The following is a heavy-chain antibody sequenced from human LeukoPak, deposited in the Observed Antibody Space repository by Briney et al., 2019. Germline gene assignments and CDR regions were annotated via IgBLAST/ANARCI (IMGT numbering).Heavy chain of an antibody. J-gene: IGHJ3*02. CDR3: AIPDVVDGYLDDAFDI. CDR1: GGSFSGYY. V-gene: IGHV4-34*01. CDR2: INHSGST. Sequence: SETLSLTCAVYGGSFSGYYWSWIRQPPGKGLEWIGEINHSGSTNYNPSLKSRVTISVDTSKSQFSLKLSSVTAADTAVYYCAIPDVVDGYLDDAFDIWGQGTMVTVSS. D-gene: IGHD5-24*01.